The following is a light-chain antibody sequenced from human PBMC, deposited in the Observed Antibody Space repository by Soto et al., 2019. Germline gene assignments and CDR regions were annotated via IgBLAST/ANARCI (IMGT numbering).Light chain of an antibody. CDR3: QKYSSVPV. CDR1: QGIRNF. CDR2: AAP. V-gene: IGKV1-27*01. J-gene: IGKJ3*01. Sequence: DIPMTQSPTSLSASVGDRVTITCRASQGIRNFVAWYQQKPGKAPKLLIYAAPTLQSGVPSRFSGSGSGTDFTLTINSLQPEDVATYSCQKYSSVPVFGPGTKVEIK.